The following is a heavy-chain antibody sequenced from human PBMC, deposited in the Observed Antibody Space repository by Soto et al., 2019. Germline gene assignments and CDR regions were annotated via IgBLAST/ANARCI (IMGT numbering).Heavy chain of an antibody. J-gene: IGHJ4*02. CDR1: GYTFTSYG. V-gene: IGHV1-18*01. D-gene: IGHD3-9*01. Sequence: XSVRVSFNASGYTFTSYGISLVRQTPGQGLEWMGWISAYNGNTNYAQKLQGRVTMTTDTSTSTAYMELRSLRYDDTAVYYCARGVVILTGYYFDYWRQGTLVTVSS. CDR3: ARGVVILTGYYFDY. CDR2: ISAYNGNT.